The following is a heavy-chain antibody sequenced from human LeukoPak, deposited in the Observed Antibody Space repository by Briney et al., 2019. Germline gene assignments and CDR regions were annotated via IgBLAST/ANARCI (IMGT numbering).Heavy chain of an antibody. CDR2: INPNNGGT. CDR1: GYTFTGYN. Sequence: GASVKVSCKASGYTFTGYNIHWVRQAPGQGLEWMGWINPNNGGTTFAQKFQGRVTMTRNTSISTAYMELSSRRSDDTAVYYCARALGMAVAGSAGYWGQGTLVTVSS. J-gene: IGHJ4*02. CDR3: ARALGMAVAGSAGY. V-gene: IGHV1-2*02. D-gene: IGHD6-19*01.